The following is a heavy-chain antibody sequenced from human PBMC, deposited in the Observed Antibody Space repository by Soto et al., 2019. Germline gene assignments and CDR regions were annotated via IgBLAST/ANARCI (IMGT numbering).Heavy chain of an antibody. J-gene: IGHJ4*01. V-gene: IGHV3-30*03. CDR3: VRMTRVSTYGLDF. CDR1: GFTFRSHG. CDR2: ISFDGSDK. Sequence: GGSLRLSCEASGFTFRSHGMHWVRQAPGKGLEWVAVISFDGSDKYYADSVRGRFAISRDNSQKTLHLEMNNLRPVYTAVNYCVRMTRVSTYGLDFWGHET. D-gene: IGHD5-18*01.